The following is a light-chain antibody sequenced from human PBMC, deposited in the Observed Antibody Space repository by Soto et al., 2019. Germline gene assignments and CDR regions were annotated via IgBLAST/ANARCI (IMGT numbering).Light chain of an antibody. CDR1: SSDIGGYKH. V-gene: IGLV2-8*01. J-gene: IGLJ1*01. CDR2: EVT. CDR3: SSYAGSNNFVV. Sequence: QSVLTQPPSASGSPGQSVTISCTGTSSDIGGYKHVSWYQQYPGKAPKLMIYEVTKRPSGVPDRLSGSKSGNTASLTVSGLQVEDEADYYCSSYAGSNNFVVFGTGTKVTVL.